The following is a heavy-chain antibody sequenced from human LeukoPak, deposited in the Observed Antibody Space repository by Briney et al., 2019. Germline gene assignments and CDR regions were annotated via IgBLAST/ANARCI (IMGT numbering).Heavy chain of an antibody. V-gene: IGHV3-20*01. Sequence: GESLTLSCAASGFTFDDYGMNWVRQPPAQGLELVYGINWNGGSTGYADSAKGRFTISRDNAKNSLYLQMNSLRAEDTALYHCARERNPGDYYDSSGYSYWGQGTLVTVSS. CDR3: ARERNPGDYYDSSGYSY. CDR1: GFTFDDYG. D-gene: IGHD3-22*01. CDR2: INWNGGST. J-gene: IGHJ4*02.